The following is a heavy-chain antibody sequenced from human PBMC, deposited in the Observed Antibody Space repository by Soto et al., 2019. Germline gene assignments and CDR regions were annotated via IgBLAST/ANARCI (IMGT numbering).Heavy chain of an antibody. CDR2: ITSDGKSK. V-gene: IGHV3-74*01. Sequence: GGSLRLFCAASGFNFSNHWMHWVRQRPGEGLVWVSRITSDGKSKAYAESVKGRFAISRDNAKNTLYLQMNGLTAEDTAVYYCARESGDWPLNWFDPWGLGTLVTVS. J-gene: IGHJ5*02. D-gene: IGHD2-21*02. CDR1: GFNFSNHW. CDR3: ARESGDWPLNWFDP.